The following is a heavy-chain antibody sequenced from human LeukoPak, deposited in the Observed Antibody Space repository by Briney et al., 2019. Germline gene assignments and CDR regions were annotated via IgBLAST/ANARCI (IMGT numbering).Heavy chain of an antibody. J-gene: IGHJ5*02. Sequence: SETLSLTCTVPGGSISNYYWNWIRQPPGKGLEWIGYVSYSGSTNYNPSLKSRVTISVDTSKNQFSLKLNSVTAADTAVYYCARHYGPWGQGTLVTVSS. CDR1: GGSISNYY. CDR3: ARHYGP. V-gene: IGHV4-59*08. CDR2: VSYSGST. D-gene: IGHD3-10*01.